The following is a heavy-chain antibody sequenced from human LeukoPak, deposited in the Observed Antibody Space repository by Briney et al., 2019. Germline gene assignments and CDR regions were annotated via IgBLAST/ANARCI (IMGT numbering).Heavy chain of an antibody. D-gene: IGHD6-25*01. CDR3: VRGHGSFDY. V-gene: IGHV3-72*01. CDR2: SRNKDHMYST. CDR1: GFTFSDHY. Sequence: GGSLRLSCVVSGFTFSDHYMDWVRQAAGKGLEWVGRSRNKDHMYSTEYAASVEGRFTISRDLSKHSLYLQMNSLKVEDTAIYYCVRGHGSFDYWGQGTLVTVSS. J-gene: IGHJ4*02.